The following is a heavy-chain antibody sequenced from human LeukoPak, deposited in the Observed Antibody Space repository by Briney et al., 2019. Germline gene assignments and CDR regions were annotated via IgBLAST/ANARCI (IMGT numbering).Heavy chain of an antibody. CDR1: GGSVSGYY. D-gene: IGHD2-15*01. J-gene: IGHJ6*02. Sequence: SETLSLTCAVSGGSVSGYYWSWNRLSPGKGLEWIGYIYYTGTIIYSPSLESRVTLPVDTSKNQISPNPRSVTAADTAVYYCARHDSIGYYQRGMDVWGPGTTVIVSS. V-gene: IGHV4-59*08. CDR3: ARHDSIGYYQRGMDV. CDR2: IYYTGTI.